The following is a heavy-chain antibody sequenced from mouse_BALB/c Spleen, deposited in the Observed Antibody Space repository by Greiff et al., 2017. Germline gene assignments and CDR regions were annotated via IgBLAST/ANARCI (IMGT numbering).Heavy chain of an antibody. CDR3: ARSFMDY. V-gene: IGHV1-7*01. CDR1: GYTFTSYW. CDR2: INPSTGYT. Sequence: VQRVESGAELAKPGASVKMSCKASGYTFTSYWMHWVKQRPGQGLEWIGYINPSTGYTEYNQKFKDKATLTADKSSSTAYMQLSSLTSEDSAVYYCARSFMDYWGQGTSVTVSS. J-gene: IGHJ4*01.